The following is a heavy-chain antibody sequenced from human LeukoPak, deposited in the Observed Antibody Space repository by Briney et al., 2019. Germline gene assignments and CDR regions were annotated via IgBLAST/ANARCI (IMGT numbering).Heavy chain of an antibody. CDR2: ISSSGSTK. CDR3: SRASPFRGTGSYFQG. D-gene: IGHD3-10*01. CDR1: GFTFSDYY. V-gene: IGHV3-11*04. J-gene: IGHJ4*02. Sequence: GGSLRLPCAASGFTFSDYYMSWIRQAPGEGPEWVSYISSSGSTKYFADSVKGRFPTSRANAKKSLYLQMKSPKAEDTAVYYCSRASPFRGTGSYFQGWGQGTLVTVSS.